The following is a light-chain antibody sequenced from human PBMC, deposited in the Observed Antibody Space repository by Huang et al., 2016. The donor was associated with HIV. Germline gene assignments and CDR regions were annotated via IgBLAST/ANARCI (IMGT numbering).Light chain of an antibody. CDR2: DTS. CDR1: QNIGTY. J-gene: IGKJ4*01. CDR3: QQRSKWPLT. Sequence: EIVLTQSPVTLSLSPGNRATLSCRASQNIGTYLAWYQQKSGQAPRLLIYDTSNRAAGIPARFSASGSETDFTLTIDSLDPDDFAIYHCQQRSKWPLTFGGGTRVEMK. V-gene: IGKV3-11*01.